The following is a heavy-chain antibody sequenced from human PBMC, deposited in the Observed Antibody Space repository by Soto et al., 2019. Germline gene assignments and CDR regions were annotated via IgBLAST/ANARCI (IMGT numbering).Heavy chain of an antibody. V-gene: IGHV3-30-3*01. CDR3: AREQDYYDSSGLDY. D-gene: IGHD3-22*01. J-gene: IGHJ4*02. CDR2: ISYDGSNK. CDR1: GFTFSSYA. Sequence: QVQLVESGGGVVQPGRSLRLSCAASGFTFSSYAMHWVRQAPGKGLEWVAVISYDGSNKYYADSVKGRFTISRDNSKNTLYLQMNSLRAEDTAVYYCAREQDYYDSSGLDYWGQGTLDTVSS.